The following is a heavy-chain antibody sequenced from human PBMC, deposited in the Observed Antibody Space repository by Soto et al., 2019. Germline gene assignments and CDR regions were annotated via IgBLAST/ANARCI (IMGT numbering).Heavy chain of an antibody. CDR3: ARGRYCLTGRCFPNWFDS. CDR2: IYKSTTT. Sequence: SETLSLTCSVSGDSISTVDYFWAWIRQPPGQALEYIGYIYKSTTTYYNPSFESRVAISLDTSKSQFSLTVTSVTAADAAVYFCARGRYCLTGRCFPNWFDSWGQGTLVTVSS. D-gene: IGHD2-15*01. V-gene: IGHV4-30-4*01. J-gene: IGHJ5*01. CDR1: GDSISTVDYF.